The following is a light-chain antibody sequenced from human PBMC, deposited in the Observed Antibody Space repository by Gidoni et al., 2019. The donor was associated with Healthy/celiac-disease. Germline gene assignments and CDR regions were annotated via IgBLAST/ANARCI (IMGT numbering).Light chain of an antibody. Sequence: DIQMTQSPSTLSASVGDRVTITCRARQSISSWLAWYQQKPGKAPKLLIYKASSLESGVPSRFSGSGSGTEFTLTISSLQPDDFATYYCQQYNSYPFTFGPGPKVDIK. CDR1: QSISSW. CDR3: QQYNSYPFT. V-gene: IGKV1-5*03. CDR2: KAS. J-gene: IGKJ3*01.